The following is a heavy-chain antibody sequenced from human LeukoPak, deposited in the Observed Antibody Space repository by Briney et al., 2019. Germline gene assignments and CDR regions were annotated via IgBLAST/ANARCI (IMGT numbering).Heavy chain of an antibody. Sequence: ASGKVSCKASGYTFTSYGISWVRQAPGQGLEWMGWISAYNGNTNYAQKLQGRVTMTTDTSTSTAYMELRSLRSDDTAVYYCARDPPVAGSYYYYMDVWGKGTTVTVSS. CDR3: ARDPPVAGSYYYYMDV. CDR2: ISAYNGNT. V-gene: IGHV1-18*01. D-gene: IGHD6-19*01. J-gene: IGHJ6*03. CDR1: GYTFTSYG.